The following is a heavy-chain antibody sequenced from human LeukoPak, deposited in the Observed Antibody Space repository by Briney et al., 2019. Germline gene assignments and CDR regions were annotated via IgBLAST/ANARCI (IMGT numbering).Heavy chain of an antibody. CDR3: ARAKEYGYRCGPGFGFDP. Sequence: SETLSLTCAVYGGSFSGYYWSWIRQPPGKGLEWIGEINHSGSTNYNPSLKSRVTISVDTSKNQISLKLSSVTAADTAVYYCARAKEYGYRCGPGFGFDPWGQGTLVTVSS. V-gene: IGHV4-34*01. CDR2: INHSGST. J-gene: IGHJ5*02. CDR1: GGSFSGYY. D-gene: IGHD5-18*01.